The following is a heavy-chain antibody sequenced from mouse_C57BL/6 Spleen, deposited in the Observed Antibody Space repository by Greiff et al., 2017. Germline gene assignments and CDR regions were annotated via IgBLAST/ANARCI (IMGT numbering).Heavy chain of an antibody. J-gene: IGHJ4*01. CDR1: GYTFTSYW. CDR3: ARSEGGGYAMDY. CDR2: IDPSDSYT. V-gene: IGHV1-59*01. Sequence: VQLQQPGAELVRPGTSVKLSCKASGYTFTSYWMHWVKQRPGQGLEWIGVIDPSDSYTNYNQKFKGKATLTVDTSSSTAYMQLSSLTSEDSAVYYCARSEGGGYAMDYWGQGTSVTVSS.